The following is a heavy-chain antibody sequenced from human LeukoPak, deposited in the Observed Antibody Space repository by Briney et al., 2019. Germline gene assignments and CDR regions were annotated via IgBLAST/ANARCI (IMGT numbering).Heavy chain of an antibody. CDR3: ASTIVVVPAATDYFDY. CDR2: IRYDGSNK. D-gene: IGHD2-2*01. Sequence: GGSLRLSCAASGFTFSSYGMHWVRQAPGKGLEWVAFIRYDGSNKYYADSVKGRFTISRDNSKNTLYLQMNSLRAEDTAVYYCASTIVVVPAATDYFDYWGQGTLVTVSS. V-gene: IGHV3-30*02. CDR1: GFTFSSYG. J-gene: IGHJ4*02.